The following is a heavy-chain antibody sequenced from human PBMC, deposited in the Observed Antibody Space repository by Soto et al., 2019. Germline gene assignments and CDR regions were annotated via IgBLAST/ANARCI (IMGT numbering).Heavy chain of an antibody. V-gene: IGHV4-39*01. CDR1: GGSISRSSYY. Sequence: SETLSLNCTVSGGSISRSSYYWGWNRQPPGKGLEWIGSIYYSGSTYYNPSLKSRVTISVDTSKNQFSLKLSSVTAADTAVYYCARLGADYYYYYMDVWGKGTTVTVSS. CDR2: IYYSGST. D-gene: IGHD3-10*01. J-gene: IGHJ6*03. CDR3: ARLGADYYYYYMDV.